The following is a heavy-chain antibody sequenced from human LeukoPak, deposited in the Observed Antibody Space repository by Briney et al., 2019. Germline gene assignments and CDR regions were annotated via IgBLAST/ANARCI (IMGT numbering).Heavy chain of an antibody. CDR2: ISAYNGNT. J-gene: IGHJ4*02. CDR3: ARDGCSSTSCFFDY. V-gene: IGHV1-18*01. CDR1: GYTFTSYG. D-gene: IGHD2-2*01. Sequence: VASVKVSCKASGYTFTSYGISWVRQAPGQGLEWMGWISAYNGNTNYAQKLQDRVTMTTDTSTSTAYMELRSLRSDDTAVYYCARDGCSSTSCFFDYWGQGTLVTVSS.